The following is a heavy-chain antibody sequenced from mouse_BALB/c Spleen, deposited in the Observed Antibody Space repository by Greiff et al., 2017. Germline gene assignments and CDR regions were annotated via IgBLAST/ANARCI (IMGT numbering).Heavy chain of an antibody. CDR3: ARSDDGYPLAWFAY. CDR1: GYTFTSYW. CDR2: IDPYDSET. Sequence: QVHVKQPGAELVRPGASVKLSCKASGYTFTSYWMNWVKQRPEQGLEWIGRIDPYDSETHYNQKFKDKAILTVDKSSSTAYMQLSSLTSEDSAVYYCARSDDGYPLAWFAYWGQGTLVTVSA. D-gene: IGHD2-3*01. V-gene: IGHV1-52*01. J-gene: IGHJ3*01.